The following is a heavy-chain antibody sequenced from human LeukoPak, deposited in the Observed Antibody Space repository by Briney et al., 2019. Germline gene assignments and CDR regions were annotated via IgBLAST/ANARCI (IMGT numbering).Heavy chain of an antibody. J-gene: IGHJ6*03. CDR3: ARDGQLRTYYYYYMDV. V-gene: IGHV1-2*02. CDR2: INPNSGGT. D-gene: IGHD2-2*01. Sequence: GASVKVSCKASGYTFTGYYMHWVRQAPGQGLEWMGWINPNSGGTNYAQKFQGRVTMTRDTSISTAYLELSRLRSDDTAVYYCARDGQLRTYYYYYMDVRGKGTTVTVSS. CDR1: GYTFTGYY.